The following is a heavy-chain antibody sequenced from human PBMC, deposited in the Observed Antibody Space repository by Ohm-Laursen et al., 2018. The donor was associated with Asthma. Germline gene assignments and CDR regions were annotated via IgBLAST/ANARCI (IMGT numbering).Heavy chain of an antibody. Sequence: GSLRLSCAASGFTFSSYGMHWVRQPPGKGLEWVSAISGSGGSTYYADSVKGRFTISRDNSKNTLYLQMNSLRAEDTAVYYCAKETIAVAGVYYFDYWGQGTLVTVSS. D-gene: IGHD6-19*01. V-gene: IGHV3-23*01. J-gene: IGHJ4*02. CDR3: AKETIAVAGVYYFDY. CDR2: ISGSGGST. CDR1: GFTFSSYG.